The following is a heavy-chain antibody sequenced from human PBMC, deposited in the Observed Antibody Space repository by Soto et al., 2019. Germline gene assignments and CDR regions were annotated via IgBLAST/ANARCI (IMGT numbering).Heavy chain of an antibody. CDR3: ARNDYSNYYYYYSGMDV. D-gene: IGHD4-4*01. CDR2: ISAYNGNT. Sequence: ASVKVSCKASGYTFTSYGISWVRQAPGQGLEWMGWISAYNGNTNYAQKLQGRVTMTTDTSTSTAYMELRSLRSDDTAVYYCARNDYSNYYYYYSGMDVWGQGTTVTVSS. J-gene: IGHJ6*02. CDR1: GYTFTSYG. V-gene: IGHV1-18*01.